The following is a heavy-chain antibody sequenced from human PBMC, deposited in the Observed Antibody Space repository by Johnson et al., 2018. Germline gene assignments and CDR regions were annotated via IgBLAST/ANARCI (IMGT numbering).Heavy chain of an antibody. J-gene: IGHJ4*02. CDR3: PKNRVLLWFGELSL. Sequence: EVRLGQSGGGLVQPGGSRRLSCAASGFTFRSYAMSWVRQPPGKGLEWVSAISGSGCSTYSADSVKGRFTISRNNSKKKLFLQMNSLTAEDTAVYYFPKNRVLLWFGELSLWGQGTLVTVSS. D-gene: IGHD3-10*01. CDR2: ISGSGCST. CDR1: GFTFRSYA. V-gene: IGHV3-23*04.